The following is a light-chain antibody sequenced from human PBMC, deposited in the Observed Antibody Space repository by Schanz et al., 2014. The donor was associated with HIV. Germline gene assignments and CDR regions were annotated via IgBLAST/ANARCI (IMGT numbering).Light chain of an antibody. CDR2: AAS. CDR3: QQYYSYPWT. Sequence: AIRMTQSPSSFSASTGDRVTITCRASQGISSYLAWYQQKPGKAPKLLIYAASTLQSGVPSRFSGSGSGTDFTLTISCLQSEDFATYCCQQYYSYPWTFGQGTKVESK. J-gene: IGKJ1*01. V-gene: IGKV1-8*01. CDR1: QGISSY.